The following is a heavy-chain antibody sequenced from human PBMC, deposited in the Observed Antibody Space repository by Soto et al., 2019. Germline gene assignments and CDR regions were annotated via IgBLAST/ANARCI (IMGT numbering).Heavy chain of an antibody. Sequence: NPSETLSLTCAVSSGSISNSNWWSWVRQPPGKGLEWIGEIHHSGSTNYNPSLKSRVSISVDKSKNQFSLKLSSVTAADTAVYYCARVVLCCSGGICSRCWFDPWGQGTLVTVSS. V-gene: IGHV4-4*02. CDR2: IHHSGST. J-gene: IGHJ5*02. CDR1: SGSISNSNW. CDR3: ARVVLCCSGGICSRCWFDP. D-gene: IGHD2-15*01.